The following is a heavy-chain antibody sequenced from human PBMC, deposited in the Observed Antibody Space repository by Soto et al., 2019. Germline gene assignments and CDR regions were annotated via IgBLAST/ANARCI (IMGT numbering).Heavy chain of an antibody. CDR1: GGSISSGDYY. D-gene: IGHD3-3*01. J-gene: IGHJ6*02. Sequence: QVQLQESGPGLVKPSQTLSLTCTVSGGSISSGDYYWSWIRQPPGKGLEWIGYIYYSGSTYYNPALKSLVTISVDTSKNQFSLKLSSVTAADTAVYYCARENSESFGVVKQGMDVWGQGTTVTVSS. CDR3: ARENSESFGVVKQGMDV. CDR2: IYYSGST. V-gene: IGHV4-30-4*01.